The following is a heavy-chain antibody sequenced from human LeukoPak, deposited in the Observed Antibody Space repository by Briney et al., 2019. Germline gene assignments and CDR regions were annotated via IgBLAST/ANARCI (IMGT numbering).Heavy chain of an antibody. J-gene: IGHJ4*02. V-gene: IGHV3-23*01. CDR2: VSPPGGGT. CDR1: GFTFSNHG. CDR3: ARRAGAYSHPYDY. Sequence: QPGGSLRLSCAASGFTFSNHGMNWVRQAPGKGLEWLSGVSPPGGGTYYADSVKGRFTISRDNSKNTLYLQMNSLRAEGTAVYYCARRAGAYSHPYDYWGQGTLVTVSS. D-gene: IGHD4/OR15-4a*01.